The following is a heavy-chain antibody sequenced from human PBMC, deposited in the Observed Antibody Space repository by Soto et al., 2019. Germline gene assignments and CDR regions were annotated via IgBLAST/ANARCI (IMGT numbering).Heavy chain of an antibody. J-gene: IGHJ5*02. Sequence: PGGSLRLSCASSVFTFSSYEMNWVRQAPGKWLEWVSYISSSGSNIYYADSVKGRFTISRDNAKNSLYLQMNSLRAEDTAVYYCANLMMGEPWGQGTLVIVSS. CDR1: VFTFSSYE. V-gene: IGHV3-48*03. D-gene: IGHD2-8*01. CDR2: ISSSGSNI. CDR3: ANLMMGEP.